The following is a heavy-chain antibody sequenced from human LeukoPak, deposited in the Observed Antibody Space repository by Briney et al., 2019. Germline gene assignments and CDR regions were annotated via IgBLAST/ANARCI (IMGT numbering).Heavy chain of an antibody. CDR1: GYTFTNYA. CDR3: AREWAAAGSYPFDY. Sequence: ASVKVSCKASGYTFTNYAMHWVRQAPGQRLEWMGWINAGNGNTKYSQNFQGRVTITRDTSASTAYMELSSLRSEDTAVYYCAREWAAAGSYPFDYWGQGTLVTVSS. V-gene: IGHV1-3*01. D-gene: IGHD6-13*01. CDR2: INAGNGNT. J-gene: IGHJ4*02.